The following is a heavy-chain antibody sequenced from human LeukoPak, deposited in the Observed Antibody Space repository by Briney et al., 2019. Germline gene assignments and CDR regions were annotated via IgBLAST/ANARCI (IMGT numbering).Heavy chain of an antibody. CDR2: MNPNTDNT. V-gene: IGHV1-8*02. J-gene: IGHJ5*02. Sequence: ASQNLSYNTPAYTFTSYDINWIRQATGHGLDLTPWMNPNTDNTGYAQKFQGRVTMTRNTSISTAYMELSSLRSEDTAVYYCARGRGYSSGWYGAWFDPWGQGTLVTVSS. D-gene: IGHD6-19*01. CDR1: AYTFTSYD. CDR3: ARGRGYSSGWYGAWFDP.